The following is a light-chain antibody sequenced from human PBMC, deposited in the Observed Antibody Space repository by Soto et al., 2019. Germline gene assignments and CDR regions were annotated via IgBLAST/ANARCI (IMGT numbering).Light chain of an antibody. V-gene: IGLV2-14*03. CDR2: DVT. J-gene: IGLJ1*01. CDR1: SSDVGGYNY. Sequence: QSVLTQPASVSGSPGQSITISCTGTSSDVGGYNYVSWYQQHPGKVPKLMIYDVTNRPSGVSNRFSGSKSGNTASLTISGLQAEDEADYYCSSYTGSNTLEVFGTGTKVTVL. CDR3: SSYTGSNTLEV.